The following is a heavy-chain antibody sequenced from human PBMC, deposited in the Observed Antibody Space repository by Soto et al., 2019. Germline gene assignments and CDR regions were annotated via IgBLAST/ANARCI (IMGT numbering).Heavy chain of an antibody. V-gene: IGHV3-23*01. J-gene: IGHJ6*02. Sequence: GRSLRLSWAASVFTFSSFAMTWVRQSPGKGLEWVSTISGGGDNTYYADSVKGRFTISRDNSKKMLFLQIDSLRAEDTAVYFCAKGSIGDNANYGMDVWGQGTTVTVSS. CDR1: VFTFSSFA. D-gene: IGHD4-17*01. CDR2: ISGGGDNT. CDR3: AKGSIGDNANYGMDV.